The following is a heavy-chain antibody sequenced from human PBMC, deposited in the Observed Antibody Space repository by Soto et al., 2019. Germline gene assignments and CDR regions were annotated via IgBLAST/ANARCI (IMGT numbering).Heavy chain of an antibody. V-gene: IGHV3-23*01. CDR2: ISETSDVA. CDR1: GFAFSSYA. CDR3: ARYIPGVRYYGMDV. D-gene: IGHD2-2*01. Sequence: EVQLLESGGGLVQPGGSLRLACAASGFAFSSYAMKWVRQAPGKGLEWVSLISETSDVAYYADSVKGRFTISRDNSGNTLFLQMYSLRAEDTAVYYCARYIPGVRYYGMDVW. J-gene: IGHJ6*01.